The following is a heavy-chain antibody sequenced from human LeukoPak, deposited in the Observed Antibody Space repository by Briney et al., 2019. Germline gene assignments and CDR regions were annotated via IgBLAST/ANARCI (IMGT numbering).Heavy chain of an antibody. D-gene: IGHD3-22*01. J-gene: IGHJ4*02. V-gene: IGHV5-51*01. Sequence: GESLKISCKGSGYSFTDYWIGWERQMPGKGLEWVGLIYPGESDIRYSPSFQGQVTISADKSISTAYLQWSSLKALDTAIYYCARHAFHNDNSDYYFAHWGQGTLVSVSS. CDR2: IYPGESDI. CDR1: GYSFTDYW. CDR3: ARHAFHNDNSDYYFAH.